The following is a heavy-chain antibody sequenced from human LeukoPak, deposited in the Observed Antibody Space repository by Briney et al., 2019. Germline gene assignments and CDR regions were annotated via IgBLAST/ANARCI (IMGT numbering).Heavy chain of an antibody. CDR1: GFTFSSYG. CDR3: ARAYTGTYYFDY. V-gene: IGHV3-64*01. D-gene: IGHD1-26*01. Sequence: GGSLRLSCAASGFTFSSYGMHWVRQAPERGLEYVSAISSDGGSTYHANSVKARFTISRDNSKNTLYLQMGSLRPEDMAVYYCARAYTGTYYFDYWGQGTLVTVSS. J-gene: IGHJ4*02. CDR2: ISSDGGST.